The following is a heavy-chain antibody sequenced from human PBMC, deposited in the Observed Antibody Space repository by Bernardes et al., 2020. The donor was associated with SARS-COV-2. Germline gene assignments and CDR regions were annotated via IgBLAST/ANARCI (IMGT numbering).Heavy chain of an antibody. V-gene: IGHV4-61*01. J-gene: IGHJ6*02. Sequence: SETLSLTCTVSGGSVSSGSYYWSWIRQPPGKGLEWIGYIYYSGSTNYNPSLKSRVTISVDTSKNQFSLKLSSVTAADTAVYYCARDHVLRYFDWLFGSYGMDVWGQGTTVTVSS. CDR2: IYYSGST. CDR1: GGSVSSGSYY. D-gene: IGHD3-9*01. CDR3: ARDHVLRYFDWLFGSYGMDV.